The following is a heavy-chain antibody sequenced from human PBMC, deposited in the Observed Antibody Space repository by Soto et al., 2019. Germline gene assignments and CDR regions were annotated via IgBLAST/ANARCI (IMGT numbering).Heavy chain of an antibody. Sequence: QVQLVQSGAEVKKPGSSVKVSCKASGGTFSSYAISWVRQAPGQGLEWMGGIIPIFGTANYAQKFQGIVTITADESTSTAYMQLSSLRSEDTGVYYCARHVPAAGYYYGMDVWGQGTTVTVSS. CDR1: GGTFSSYA. D-gene: IGHD2-2*01. CDR2: IIPIFGTA. V-gene: IGHV1-69*12. J-gene: IGHJ6*02. CDR3: ARHVPAAGYYYGMDV.